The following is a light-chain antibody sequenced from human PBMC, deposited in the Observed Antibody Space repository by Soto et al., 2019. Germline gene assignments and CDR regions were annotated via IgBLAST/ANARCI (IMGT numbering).Light chain of an antibody. Sequence: NFMLTQPHSVSESPGKTVTISRTRSSGSIASNYVQWYQQRPGSAPTTVIYEDNQRPSGVPDRFSGSTDGSSNSASLTISGLQTEDEADYYCQSYDSSIVVFGGGTKLTVL. CDR2: EDN. CDR3: QSYDSSIVV. V-gene: IGLV6-57*04. CDR1: SGSIASNY. J-gene: IGLJ2*01.